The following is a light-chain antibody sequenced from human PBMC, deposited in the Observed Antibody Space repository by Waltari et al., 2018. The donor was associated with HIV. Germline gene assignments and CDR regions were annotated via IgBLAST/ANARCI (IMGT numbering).Light chain of an antibody. V-gene: IGLV2-23*02. Sequence: QSALAQPASVSGSPGQSITISCTGKRRDIGIHTLVSWYQQHPDKAPKLIIYEVSKRPSGVSDRFSGSKSGDTASLTISSLQADDEADYFCSSYAGSSTLVFGGGTKLTVL. J-gene: IGLJ3*02. CDR3: SSYAGSSTLV. CDR2: EVS. CDR1: RRDIGIHTL.